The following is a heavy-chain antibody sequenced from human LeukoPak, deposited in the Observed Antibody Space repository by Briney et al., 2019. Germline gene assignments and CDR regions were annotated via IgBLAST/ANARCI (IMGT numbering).Heavy chain of an antibody. V-gene: IGHV4-61*02. Sequence: NPSQTLSLTCTVSGASISSGSYYWSWIRQPAGKGLEWVGRVYTSGSSNYNPPLKSRVTISVDTSKNQFSLRLTSVTAADTAVYYCARGASSSSAIGYYYYYMDVWGKGTTVTVSS. CDR2: VYTSGSS. D-gene: IGHD6-6*01. CDR1: GASISSGSYY. J-gene: IGHJ6*03. CDR3: ARGASSSSAIGYYYYYMDV.